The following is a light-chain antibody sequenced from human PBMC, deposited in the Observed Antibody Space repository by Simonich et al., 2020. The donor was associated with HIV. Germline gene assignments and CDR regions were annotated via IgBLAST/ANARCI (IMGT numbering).Light chain of an antibody. CDR1: QDISHS. V-gene: IGKV1-NL1*01. CDR2: AAS. J-gene: IGKJ1*01. Sequence: DIQMTQSPSSLSASVGDRVTITCRASQDISHSLAWYQQKPGKAPKLLLYAASRLESGVPSRFSGSGSGTDYTLTISSLQPEDFATYYCQQYYSTPPTFGQGTKVEIK. CDR3: QQYYSTPPT.